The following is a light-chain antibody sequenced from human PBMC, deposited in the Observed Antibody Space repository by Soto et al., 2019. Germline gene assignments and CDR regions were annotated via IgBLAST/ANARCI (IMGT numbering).Light chain of an antibody. Sequence: QSVLTQPASVSWSPGQSITISCTGTSSDVGGYNSVSWYRQDPGKAPKLMIYDVTNRPSGVSNRFSGSRSGNTASLTISGLQAEDEADYYCSSYTDSSNYVFGTGTKVTVL. J-gene: IGLJ1*01. V-gene: IGLV2-14*01. CDR1: SSDVGGYNS. CDR2: DVT. CDR3: SSYTDSSNYV.